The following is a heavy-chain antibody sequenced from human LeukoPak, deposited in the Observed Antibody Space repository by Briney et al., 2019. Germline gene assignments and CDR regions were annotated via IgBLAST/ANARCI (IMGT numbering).Heavy chain of an antibody. CDR2: ISSSSSYI. D-gene: IGHD6-19*01. CDR1: GFTVSSNY. CDR3: ARGISSGWYFDY. J-gene: IGHJ4*02. Sequence: GGSLRLSCAASGFTVSSNYMSWVRQAPGKGLEWVSSISSSSSYIYYADSVKGRFTISRDNAKNSLYLQMNSLRAEDTAVYYCARGISSGWYFDYWGQGTLVTVSS. V-gene: IGHV3-21*01.